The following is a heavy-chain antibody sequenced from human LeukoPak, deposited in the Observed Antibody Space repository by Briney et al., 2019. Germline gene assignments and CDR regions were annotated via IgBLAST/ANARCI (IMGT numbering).Heavy chain of an antibody. D-gene: IGHD3-22*01. CDR3: AKDTDSSGYRFDH. Sequence: GGSLRLSCAASGFTFSSYAMGWVRQAPGKGLEWVSAIRGSGGSTYYADSVKGRFTTSRDNSKNTLYLQMNSRRAEDTAVYYYAKDTDSSGYRFDHWGQGTLVTVPS. J-gene: IGHJ4*02. CDR1: GFTFSSYA. V-gene: IGHV3-23*01. CDR2: IRGSGGST.